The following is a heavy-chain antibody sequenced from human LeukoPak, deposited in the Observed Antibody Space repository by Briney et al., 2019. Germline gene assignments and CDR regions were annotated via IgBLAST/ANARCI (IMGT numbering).Heavy chain of an antibody. CDR2: IYSSGST. D-gene: IGHD6-13*01. CDR1: GGSISSYY. Sequence: SETLSLTCIVSGGSISSYYWSWIRQPPGKGLEWIGYIYSSGSTDYNPSLKSRVTISLDTSNHQFSLKLTSVTAADTAVYYCARERIAAGYFDYWGQGTLVTVS. CDR3: ARERIAAGYFDY. V-gene: IGHV4-59*12. J-gene: IGHJ4*02.